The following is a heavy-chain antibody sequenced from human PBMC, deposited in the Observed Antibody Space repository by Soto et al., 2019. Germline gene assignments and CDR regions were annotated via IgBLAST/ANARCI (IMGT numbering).Heavy chain of an antibody. V-gene: IGHV3-30-3*01. CDR2: ISYDGSDK. D-gene: IGHD2-8*01. CDR1: GFTFSSYA. CDR3: ARDIVLRGLDY. Sequence: GGSLRLSCAASGFTFSSYAMHWVRQAPGKGLEWVAVISYDGSDKYYADSVKGRFTISRDNSKNTLYLQMNSLRAEDTAVYYCARDIVLRGLDYWGQGTLVTVSS. J-gene: IGHJ4*02.